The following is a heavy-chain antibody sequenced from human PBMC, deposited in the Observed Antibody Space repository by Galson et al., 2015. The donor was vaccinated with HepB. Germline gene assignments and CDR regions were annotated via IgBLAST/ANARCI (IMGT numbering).Heavy chain of an antibody. D-gene: IGHD3-10*01. J-gene: IGHJ6*02. Sequence: SVKVSCKASGYTFTSYYMHWVRQAPGQGLEWMGIINPSGGSTSYAQKFQGRVTMTRDTSTSTVYMELSSLRSEDTAVYYCARDTPLVRGDGWYGMDVWGQGTTVTVSS. CDR2: INPSGGST. CDR3: ARDTPLVRGDGWYGMDV. CDR1: GYTFTSYY. V-gene: IGHV1-46*01.